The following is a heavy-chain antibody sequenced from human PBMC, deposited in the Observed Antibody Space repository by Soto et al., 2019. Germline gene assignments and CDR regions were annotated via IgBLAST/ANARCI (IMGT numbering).Heavy chain of an antibody. D-gene: IGHD5-18*01. CDR3: ARDGPRGYSYGHSWWFDL. CDR2: IYYSGST. CDR1: GGSISSGGYY. Sequence: QVQLQESGPGLVKPSQTLSLTCTVSGGSISSGGYYWSWIRQHPGKGLEWIGYIYYSGSTYYNPFLKSRVTISVDTSKNQFSLKLSSVTAADTAVYYCARDGPRGYSYGHSWWFDLWGRGTLVTVSS. J-gene: IGHJ2*01. V-gene: IGHV4-31*03.